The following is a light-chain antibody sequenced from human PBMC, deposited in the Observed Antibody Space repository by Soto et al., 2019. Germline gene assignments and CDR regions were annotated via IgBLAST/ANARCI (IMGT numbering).Light chain of an antibody. CDR2: KAS. Sequence: DIQMTQSPSTLSGSVGDRVTITCRASQTISSWLAWYQQKPGKAPKLLIYKASTLKSGVPSRFSGSGSGTESTLTTNSLQTDDFATYYCQHYNSYSDAFGQGTKVDIK. J-gene: IGKJ1*01. CDR1: QTISSW. CDR3: QHYNSYSDA. V-gene: IGKV1-5*03.